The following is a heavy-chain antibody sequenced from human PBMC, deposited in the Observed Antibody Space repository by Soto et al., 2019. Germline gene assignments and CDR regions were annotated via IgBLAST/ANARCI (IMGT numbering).Heavy chain of an antibody. D-gene: IGHD1-26*01. Sequence: RGSLRLSCAASGFTFSSYAMSWVRQAPGKGLEWVSTISGNGVSTYYADSVKGRFTISRDNSKDTLYLQMNSLRAEDTAIYYCAKVYSGSYYDDYWGQGTLVTVSS. CDR1: GFTFSSYA. CDR3: AKVYSGSYYDDY. CDR2: ISGNGVST. V-gene: IGHV3-23*01. J-gene: IGHJ4*02.